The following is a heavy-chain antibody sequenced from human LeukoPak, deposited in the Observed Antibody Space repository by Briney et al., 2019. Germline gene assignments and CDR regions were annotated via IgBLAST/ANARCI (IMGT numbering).Heavy chain of an antibody. CDR3: VRSLQRGYSYGYGYFDY. J-gene: IGHJ4*02. CDR2: IIPIFGTP. D-gene: IGHD5-18*01. CDR1: GGTFNSYA. Sequence: SVKVSCKASGGTFNSYAISWVRQAPGQGLEWMGGIIPIFGTPNYAQKFQGRVTITADESTSTAYMELSSLRSEDTAVYYCVRSLQRGYSYGYGYFDYWGQGTLVTVSS. V-gene: IGHV1-69*01.